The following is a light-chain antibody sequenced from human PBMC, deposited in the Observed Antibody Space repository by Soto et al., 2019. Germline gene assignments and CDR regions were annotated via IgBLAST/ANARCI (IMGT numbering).Light chain of an antibody. CDR2: KAS. V-gene: IGKV1-5*03. Sequence: DIQMTQSPSTLSGSVGDRVTITCRASQTISSWLAWYQQKPGKAPKLLIYKASTLKSGVPSRFSGSGSGTEFTLTISSLQFDDFATYYCQQYNTYSPRTFGQGTKVDIK. J-gene: IGKJ1*01. CDR1: QTISSW. CDR3: QQYNTYSPRT.